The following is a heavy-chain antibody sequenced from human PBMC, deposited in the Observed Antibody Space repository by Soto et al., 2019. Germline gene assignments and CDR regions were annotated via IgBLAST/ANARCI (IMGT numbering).Heavy chain of an antibody. CDR2: IFHSLGA. CDR1: GGSTTSDY. D-gene: IGHD3-10*01. V-gene: IGHV4-59*01. Sequence: LSITCTVSGGSTTSDYWSWIRQPPGKGLEWLGYIFHSLGAKYNPSLGSRGTISLDTSKNQLSLSLRSVTAADTAIYFCVRDLNGSGDYWGQGTLVTVSS. CDR3: VRDLNGSGDY. J-gene: IGHJ4*02.